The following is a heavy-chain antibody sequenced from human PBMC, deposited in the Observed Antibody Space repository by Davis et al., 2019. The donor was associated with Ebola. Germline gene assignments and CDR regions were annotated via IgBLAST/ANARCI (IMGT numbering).Heavy chain of an antibody. V-gene: IGHV3-73*01. D-gene: IGHD2-2*01. CDR1: GFTFSGSA. J-gene: IGHJ3*02. CDR3: AKGEQYCSDISCYSFDAFGS. CDR2: IRSKANSYAT. Sequence: GGSLRLSCAASGFTFSGSAMHWVRQASGKGLEWVGRIRSKANSYATAYAASVKGRFTISRDDSKNTAYLQMNSLKTEDTAVYYCAKGEQYCSDISCYSFDAFGSWGQGTMVTVSS.